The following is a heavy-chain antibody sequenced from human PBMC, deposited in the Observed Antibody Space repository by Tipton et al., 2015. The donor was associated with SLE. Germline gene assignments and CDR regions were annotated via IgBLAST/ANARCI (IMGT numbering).Heavy chain of an antibody. CDR1: GFIFNDYY. J-gene: IGHJ3*01. CDR2: ITSGGRTI. V-gene: IGHV3-11*04. D-gene: IGHD3-3*01. CDR3: VRVNLSAKALDF. Sequence: GSLRLSCAASGFIFNDYYMHWIRQAPGKGLEWVSYITSGGRTISYTASVKGRFSVSRDNAKNSLYLQMSSLRVEDTAVYYWVRVNLSAKALDFWGQGTVVTVSS.